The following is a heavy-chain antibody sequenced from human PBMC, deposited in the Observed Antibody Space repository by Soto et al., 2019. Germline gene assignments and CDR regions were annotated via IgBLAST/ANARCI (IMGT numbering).Heavy chain of an antibody. J-gene: IGHJ4*02. V-gene: IGHV1-69*13. Sequence: GASVKVSCKASGGTVSSYAISWVRQAPGQGLEWMGGIIPIFGTANYAQKFQGRVTITADESTSTAYMELSSLRSEDTAVYYCARAGGYSGYDSVYYFDYWGQGTLVTVSS. CDR2: IIPIFGTA. CDR3: ARAGGYSGYDSVYYFDY. D-gene: IGHD5-12*01. CDR1: GGTVSSYA.